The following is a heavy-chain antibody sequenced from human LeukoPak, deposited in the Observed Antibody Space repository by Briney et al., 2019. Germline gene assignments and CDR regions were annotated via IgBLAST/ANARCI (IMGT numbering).Heavy chain of an antibody. Sequence: ASVKVSCKASGYTFTSYGISWVRQAPGQGLEWMGIINPSGGSTSYAQKFQGRVTMTRDTSTSTVYMELSSLRSEDTAVYYCARGSVTMVGGWWGQGTLVTVSS. D-gene: IGHD3-10*02. CDR2: INPSGGST. J-gene: IGHJ4*02. V-gene: IGHV1-46*01. CDR3: ARGSVTMVGGW. CDR1: GYTFTSYG.